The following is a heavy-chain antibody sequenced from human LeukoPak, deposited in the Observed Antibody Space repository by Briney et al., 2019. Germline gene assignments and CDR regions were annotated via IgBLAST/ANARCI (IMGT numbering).Heavy chain of an antibody. CDR2: IYSGGST. J-gene: IGHJ4*02. CDR1: GFTVSSNY. D-gene: IGHD2-8*01. CDR3: ARTNSMLYYFDY. V-gene: IGHV3-53*01. Sequence: GGSLRLSCAASGFTVSSNYMSWVRQAPGKGLEWVSVIYSGGSTYYADSVKGRFTISRDNSKNTLYLQMNSLRAEDTAVYYRARTNSMLYYFDYWGQGTLVTVSS.